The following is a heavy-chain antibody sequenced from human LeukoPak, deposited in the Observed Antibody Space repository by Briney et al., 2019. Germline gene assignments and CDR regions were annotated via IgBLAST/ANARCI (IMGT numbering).Heavy chain of an antibody. CDR3: ARGVCGSSWYFFSDCYYYMDV. Sequence: ASVKVSCKASGYTFTGYYMHWVRQAPGQGLEWMGWINPNSGGTNYAQKFQGRVTMTRDTSISTAYMELSRLRSDDTAVYYCARGVCGSSWYFFSDCYYYMDVWGKGTTVTVSS. J-gene: IGHJ6*03. CDR2: INPNSGGT. CDR1: GYTFTGYY. D-gene: IGHD6-13*01. V-gene: IGHV1-2*02.